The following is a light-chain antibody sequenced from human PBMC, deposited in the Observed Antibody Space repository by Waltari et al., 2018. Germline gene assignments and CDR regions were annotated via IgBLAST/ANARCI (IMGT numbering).Light chain of an antibody. CDR1: QSISSY. CDR2: AAS. Sequence: DIQMTQSPSSLSASVGDRFTITCRASQSISSYLTWYQQRPGKAPKLLIYAASSLQSGVPSRFSGRGSGTDFTLTISSLQPEDFATYYCQQSYSTPHFGPGTKVDIK. CDR3: QQSYSTPH. J-gene: IGKJ3*01. V-gene: IGKV1-39*01.